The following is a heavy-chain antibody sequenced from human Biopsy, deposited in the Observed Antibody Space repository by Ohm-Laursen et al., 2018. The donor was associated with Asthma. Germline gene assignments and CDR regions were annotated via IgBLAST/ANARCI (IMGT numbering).Heavy chain of an antibody. J-gene: IGHJ6*02. CDR1: GGSMTPTSHY. CDR3: ARRITIFGVVQKDHGMDA. V-gene: IGHV4-39*01. Sequence: SDTLSLTCSVSGGSMTPTSHYWDWIRQAPGKGLEWIGYISYGGKTSYNPSPKNRVTISRDTSKNQFSLRLTPVTAADTAVYFCARRITIFGVVQKDHGMDAWGQGTTVIVSS. CDR2: ISYGGKT. D-gene: IGHD3-3*01.